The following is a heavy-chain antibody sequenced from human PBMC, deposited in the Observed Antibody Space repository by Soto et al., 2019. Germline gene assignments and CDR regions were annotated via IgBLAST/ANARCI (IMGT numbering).Heavy chain of an antibody. Sequence: QVQLVESGGDLVKPGGSLRLSCAASGYTFSDYYMSWIRQAPGKGLEWISYIDTSGTKIYYADSVKGRFTITRDHAKHSLYLEMTSLRDEDTAVYYCASHYDMWSGYLSPVDYWGQGTLVTVSS. CDR3: ASHYDMWSGYLSPVDY. V-gene: IGHV3-11*01. J-gene: IGHJ4*02. D-gene: IGHD3-3*01. CDR2: IDTSGTKI. CDR1: GYTFSDYY.